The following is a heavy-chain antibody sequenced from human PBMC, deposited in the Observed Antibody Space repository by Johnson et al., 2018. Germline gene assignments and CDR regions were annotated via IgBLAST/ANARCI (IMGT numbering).Heavy chain of an antibody. J-gene: IGHJ4*02. CDR3: ARGNTVTTFFDY. D-gene: IGHD4-17*01. Sequence: QVQLQESGGGVVRXGGSXRLXCAASGFTFSSYAMSWVRQAPGKGLEWVAVISYEEINKYYPDSVKGRFIISRDNSKKTLYLQMNSLRAEDTAVYYWARGNTVTTFFDYWGQGTLVTVSS. CDR1: GFTFSSYA. V-gene: IGHV3-30*03. CDR2: ISYEEINK.